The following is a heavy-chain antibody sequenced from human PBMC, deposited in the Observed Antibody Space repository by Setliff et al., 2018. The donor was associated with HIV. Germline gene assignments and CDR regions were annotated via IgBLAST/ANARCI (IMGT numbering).Heavy chain of an antibody. CDR2: ISNSGTTI. Sequence: GGSLRLSCAASGFIFSSFEMNWVRKAPGKGLDWVSYISNSGTTIYYADSVKGRFTISRDKSKNTLYLQMNSLRVEDTAIYYCAKGRGSSSWDAFDIWGQGTMVTVSS. CDR3: AKGRGSSSWDAFDI. V-gene: IGHV3-48*03. D-gene: IGHD6-13*01. J-gene: IGHJ3*02. CDR1: GFIFSSFE.